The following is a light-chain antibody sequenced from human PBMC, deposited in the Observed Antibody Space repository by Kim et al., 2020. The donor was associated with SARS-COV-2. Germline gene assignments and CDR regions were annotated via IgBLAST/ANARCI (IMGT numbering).Light chain of an antibody. CDR1: SLRSYY. Sequence: SSELTQDPAVSVALGQTVRITCQGDSLRSYYASWYQQKPGQAPVLVIYGKNNRPSGIPDRFSGSSSGNTASLTITGAQAEDEADYYCNSRDSSGNHQVFCGGAKVTVL. CDR2: GKN. J-gene: IGLJ2*01. V-gene: IGLV3-19*01. CDR3: NSRDSSGNHQV.